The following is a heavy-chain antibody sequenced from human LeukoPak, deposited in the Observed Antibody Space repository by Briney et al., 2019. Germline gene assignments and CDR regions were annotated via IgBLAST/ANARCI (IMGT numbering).Heavy chain of an antibody. Sequence: SQTLSLTCTVSGGSISSGSYYWSWIRQPAGKGLEWIGRIYTSGSTNYNPSLKSRVTISVDTSKNQFSLKLSSVTAADTAVYYCARALWFGELGYFHNWFDPWGQGTLVTVSS. D-gene: IGHD3-10*01. CDR3: ARALWFGELGYFHNWFDP. CDR2: IYTSGST. V-gene: IGHV4-61*02. J-gene: IGHJ5*02. CDR1: GGSISSGSYY.